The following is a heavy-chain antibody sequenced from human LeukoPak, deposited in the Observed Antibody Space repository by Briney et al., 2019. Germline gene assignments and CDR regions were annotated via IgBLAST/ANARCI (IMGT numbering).Heavy chain of an antibody. CDR3: ARCRLESGSYYYFDY. D-gene: IGHD1-26*01. V-gene: IGHV4-59*01. CDR2: IYYSGST. Sequence: PSETLSLTCTVSGGSTSSYYWSWIRQPPGKGLEWIGYIYYSGSTNYSPSLKSRVTMSVDTSKNQFSLKLSSVTAADTAVYYCARCRLESGSYYYFDYWGQGTLVTVSS. J-gene: IGHJ4*02. CDR1: GGSTSSYY.